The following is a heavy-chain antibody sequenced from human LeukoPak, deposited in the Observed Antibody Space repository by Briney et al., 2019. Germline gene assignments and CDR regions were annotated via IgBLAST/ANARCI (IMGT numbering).Heavy chain of an antibody. V-gene: IGHV4-4*09. CDR2: IYTSGST. CDR3: ARLGYCSSTSCYTYYYYMDV. J-gene: IGHJ6*03. CDR1: GGSISSYY. D-gene: IGHD2-2*02. Sequence: SETLSLTCTVSGGSISSYYRSWIREPPGKGLEWIGYIYTSGSTNYNPSLKSRVTISVDTSKNQFSLKLSSVTAADTAVYYCARLGYCSSTSCYTYYYYMDVWGKGTTVTVYS.